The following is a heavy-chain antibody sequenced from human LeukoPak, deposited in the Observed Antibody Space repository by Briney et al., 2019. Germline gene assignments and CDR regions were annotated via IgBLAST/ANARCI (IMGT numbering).Heavy chain of an antibody. D-gene: IGHD2-15*01. CDR1: GGSISSSNW. CDR3: AREAVVVAATWGYYYYGMDV. CDR2: IYHSGST. V-gene: IGHV4-4*02. Sequence: PSETLSLTCAVSGGSISSSNWWSWVRQPPGKGLEWIGEIYHSGSTNYNPSLKSRVTISVDKSKNQFSLKLSSVTAADTAVYYCAREAVVVAATWGYYYYGMDVWGQGTTVTVSS. J-gene: IGHJ6*02.